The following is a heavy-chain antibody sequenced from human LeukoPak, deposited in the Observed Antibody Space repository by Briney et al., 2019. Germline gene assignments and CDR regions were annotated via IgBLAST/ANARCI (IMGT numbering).Heavy chain of an antibody. V-gene: IGHV1-69*06. Sequence: ASVTVSCKASGGTFSIYAISWVRQAPGQGLEWMGGIIPIFGTANYAQKFQGRVTITADKSTSTAYMELSSLRSEDTAVYYCAREMDGYDILTGYFDYWGQGTLVTVS. CDR1: GGTFSIYA. CDR3: AREMDGYDILTGYFDY. J-gene: IGHJ4*02. CDR2: IIPIFGTA. D-gene: IGHD3-9*01.